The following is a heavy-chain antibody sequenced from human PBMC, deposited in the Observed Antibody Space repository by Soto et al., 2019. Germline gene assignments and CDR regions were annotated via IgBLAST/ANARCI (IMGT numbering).Heavy chain of an antibody. V-gene: IGHV1-69*06. CDR3: ARVVVIAAAGRIYYYGMDV. CDR1: GGTFSSYA. CDR2: IIPIFGTA. D-gene: IGHD6-13*01. Sequence: ASVKVSCKASGGTFSSYAISWVRQAPGQGLEWMGGIIPIFGTANYAQKFQGRVTITADKSTSTAYMELSSLRSEDTAVYYCARVVVIAAAGRIYYYGMDVWGQGTTVTVSS. J-gene: IGHJ6*02.